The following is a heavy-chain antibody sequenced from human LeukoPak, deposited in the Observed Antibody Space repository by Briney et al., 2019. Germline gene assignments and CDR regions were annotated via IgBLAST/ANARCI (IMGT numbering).Heavy chain of an antibody. J-gene: IGHJ4*02. CDR3: AKDTGRSGYYLFDY. D-gene: IGHD3-22*01. V-gene: IGHV3-30*04. CDR1: GFTFSSYA. Sequence: PGGSLRLSCAASGFTFSSYAMHWVRQAPGKGLEWVAVISYDGSNKYYADSVKGRFTISRDNSKNTLYLQMNSLRAEDTAVYYCAKDTGRSGYYLFDYWGQGTLVTVSS. CDR2: ISYDGSNK.